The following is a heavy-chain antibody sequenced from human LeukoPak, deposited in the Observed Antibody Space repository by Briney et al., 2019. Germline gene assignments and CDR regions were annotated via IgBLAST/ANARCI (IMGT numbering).Heavy chain of an antibody. D-gene: IGHD2-15*01. CDR2: INSDGSST. CDR1: GFTFSSYW. J-gene: IGHJ6*02. CDR3: AREDVVVVAAITDYYYYGMDV. V-gene: IGHV3-74*01. Sequence: PGGSLRLSCAASGFTFSSYWMHWVRHAPGKGLVWVSRINSDGSSTSYADSVKGRFTISRDNAKNTLYLQMNSLRAEDTAVYYCAREDVVVVAAITDYYYYGMDVWGQGTTVTVSS.